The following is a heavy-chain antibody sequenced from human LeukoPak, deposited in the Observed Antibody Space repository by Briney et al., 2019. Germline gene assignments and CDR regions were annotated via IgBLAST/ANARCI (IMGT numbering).Heavy chain of an antibody. CDR2: ISGSGGST. Sequence: GGSLRLSCAASGFTFSSYAMSWVRQAPGKGLEWVSAISGSGGSTYYADSVKGRFTISRDNSKNTLYLQMNSLRAEDTAVYYCAKDRKDIVVVPAASWSWFDPWGQGNLVTVSS. D-gene: IGHD2-2*01. V-gene: IGHV3-23*01. CDR1: GFTFSSYA. J-gene: IGHJ5*02. CDR3: AKDRKDIVVVPAASWSWFDP.